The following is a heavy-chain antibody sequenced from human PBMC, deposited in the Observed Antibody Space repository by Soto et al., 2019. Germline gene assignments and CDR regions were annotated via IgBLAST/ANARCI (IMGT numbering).Heavy chain of an antibody. CDR1: GFTFRNYV. Sequence: QVQLVESGGGVVQPGRSLSLSCAASGFTFRNYVMHWVRQAPGKGLEWVAVISSDGSNKYYADSVKGRFTISRDNSKNTLYLQMNSLRIEDTAVYYCTKYRATNRNYWGQGTLVTVSS. J-gene: IGHJ4*02. D-gene: IGHD3-16*02. V-gene: IGHV3-30*18. CDR2: ISSDGSNK. CDR3: TKYRATNRNY.